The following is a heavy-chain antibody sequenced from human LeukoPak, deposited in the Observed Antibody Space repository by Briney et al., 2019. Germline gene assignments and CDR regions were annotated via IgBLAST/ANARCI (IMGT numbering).Heavy chain of an antibody. Sequence: PGGSLRLSCAASGFTVSSNYMSWVRQAPGKGLEWVSVIYSGGSTYYADSVKGRFTISRDNSKNTLYLQMNSLRAEDTAVYYCARERAVAAPRNWYFDLWGRGTLVTVSS. CDR3: ARERAVAAPRNWYFDL. CDR2: IYSGGST. D-gene: IGHD6-19*01. J-gene: IGHJ2*01. CDR1: GFTVSSNY. V-gene: IGHV3-53*01.